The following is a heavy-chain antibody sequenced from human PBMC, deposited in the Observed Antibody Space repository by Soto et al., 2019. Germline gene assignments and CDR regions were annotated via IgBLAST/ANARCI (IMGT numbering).Heavy chain of an antibody. D-gene: IGHD6-6*01. Sequence: LERMGIIYPGDSDTRYSPSFQGQVTISADKSISTAYLQWSSLKASDTAMYYCAKQLTPGHNWFDPWGQGTLVTVSS. CDR3: AKQLTPGHNWFDP. V-gene: IGHV5-51*01. CDR2: IYPGDSDT. J-gene: IGHJ5*02.